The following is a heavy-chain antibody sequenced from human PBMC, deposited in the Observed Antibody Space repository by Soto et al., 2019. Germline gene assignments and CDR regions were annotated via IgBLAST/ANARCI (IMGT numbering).Heavy chain of an antibody. Sequence: PGGSLRLSCAASGFTFSSYAMSWVRQAPGKGLEWVSAISGSGGSTYYADSVKGRFTISRDNSKNTLYLQMNSLRAEDTAVYYCAKCGIAVAGSFEYYFDYWGQGTLVTVSS. CDR2: ISGSGGST. J-gene: IGHJ4*02. CDR3: AKCGIAVAGSFEYYFDY. D-gene: IGHD6-19*01. V-gene: IGHV3-23*01. CDR1: GFTFSSYA.